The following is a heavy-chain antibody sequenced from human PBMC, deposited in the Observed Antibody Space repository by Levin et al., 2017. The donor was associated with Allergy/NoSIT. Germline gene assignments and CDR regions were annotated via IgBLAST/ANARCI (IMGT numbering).Heavy chain of an antibody. Sequence: GESLKISCAASGFTFSDYYMSWIRQAPGKGLEWVSFISSSSSYAVYTDSVKGRFTISRDNAQNSLYLQMNSLRAEDTAVYYCARASRLPDYWGQGTLVTVSS. CDR3: ARASRLPDY. CDR1: GFTFSDYY. V-gene: IGHV3-11*05. D-gene: IGHD6-25*01. CDR2: ISSSSSYA. J-gene: IGHJ4*02.